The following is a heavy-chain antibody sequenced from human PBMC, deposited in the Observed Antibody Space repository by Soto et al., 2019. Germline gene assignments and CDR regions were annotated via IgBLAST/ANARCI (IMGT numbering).Heavy chain of an antibody. J-gene: IGHJ4*02. D-gene: IGHD3-3*01. CDR3: AKDKGYNFWSGYFPPHY. V-gene: IGHV3-11*04. Sequence: PGGSLRLSCAASGFTFGDFYMSWIRQAPGKGLEWVAYVSNNGSTIYYADSVKGRFTISRDNSKNTLYLQMNSLRAEDTAVYYCAKDKGYNFWSGYFPPHYWGQGTLVTVSS. CDR2: VSNNGSTI. CDR1: GFTFGDFY.